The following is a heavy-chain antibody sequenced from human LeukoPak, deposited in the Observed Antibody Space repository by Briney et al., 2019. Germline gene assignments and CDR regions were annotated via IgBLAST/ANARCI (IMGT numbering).Heavy chain of an antibody. D-gene: IGHD1-26*01. CDR3: ANDDGFIVGTSLQN. J-gene: IGHJ4*02. CDR2: ISGTGGST. Sequence: GGSLRLSCTASGFTFISHAMSWVRQAPGKGLEWVSAISGTGGSTYYADSVKGRFTISRDNSKNTLYLQMNSLRVDDTAVYYCANDDGFIVGTSLQNWGQGTLVTVSS. V-gene: IGHV3-23*01. CDR1: GFTFISHA.